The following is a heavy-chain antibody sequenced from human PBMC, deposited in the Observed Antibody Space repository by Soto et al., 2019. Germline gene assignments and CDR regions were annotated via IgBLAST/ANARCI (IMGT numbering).Heavy chain of an antibody. CDR3: ASEVSSDFWSGFYGMDV. CDR2: INHDGSEK. D-gene: IGHD3-3*01. CDR1: GLSVSSYW. V-gene: IGHV3-7*01. J-gene: IGHJ6*02. Sequence: EVQLVESGGGLVQPGGSLRLSCAASGLSVSSYWMSWVRQAPGKGLGWVANINHDGSEKYHVDSVRGRFTISRDNAKNSLYLQMNSLRAEDTAVYYCASEVSSDFWSGFYGMDVWGQGTTVTVAS.